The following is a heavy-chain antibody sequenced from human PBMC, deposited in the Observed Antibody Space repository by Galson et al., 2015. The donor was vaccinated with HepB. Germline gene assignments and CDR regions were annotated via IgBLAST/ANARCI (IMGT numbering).Heavy chain of an antibody. CDR2: ISWNSGSI. CDR1: GFTFDDYA. CDR3: AKNYGDYYYGMDV. J-gene: IGHJ6*02. V-gene: IGHV3-9*01. Sequence: SLRLSCAASGFTFDDYAMHWVRQAPGKGLEWVSGISWNSGSIGYADSVKGRFTISRDNAKNFLYLQMNSLRAEDTALYYCAKNYGDYYYGMDVWGQGTTVTVSS. D-gene: IGHD4-17*01.